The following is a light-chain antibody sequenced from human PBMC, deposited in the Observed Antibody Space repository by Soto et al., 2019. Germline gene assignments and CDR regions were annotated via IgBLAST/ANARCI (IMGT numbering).Light chain of an antibody. J-gene: IGKJ2*01. CDR1: QSINRY. CDR2: TSS. V-gene: IGKV1-39*01. Sequence: DIQMTQSPSSLSVSVGDRVTITCRASQSINRYLNWYQQKPGKAPKLLIYTSSNLQSGVPSRFSGSGSGTDFTLTISSPQPEDFATYFCQQIYITPYTFGQGTKLESK. CDR3: QQIYITPYT.